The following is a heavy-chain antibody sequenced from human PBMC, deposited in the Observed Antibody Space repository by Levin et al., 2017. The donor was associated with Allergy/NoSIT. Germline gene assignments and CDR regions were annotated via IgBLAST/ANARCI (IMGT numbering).Heavy chain of an antibody. CDR2: ISSSGSTI. D-gene: IGHD2-21*01. CDR3: ARVCPDCGGGLGAFDT. J-gene: IGHJ3*02. V-gene: IGHV3-48*03. CDR1: GFTFSSYE. Sequence: LSLTCAASGFTFSSYEMNWVRQAPGKGLEWVSYISSSGSTIYYADSVKGRFTISRDNAKNSLYLQMNSLRAEDTAVYYCARVCPDCGGGLGAFDTWGQGTMVTVSS.